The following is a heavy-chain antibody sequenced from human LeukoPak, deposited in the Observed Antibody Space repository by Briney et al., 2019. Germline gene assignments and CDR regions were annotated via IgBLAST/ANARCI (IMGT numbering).Heavy chain of an antibody. Sequence: GESLKISCKGSGYSFTSYWIGWVRQMPGKGLEWMGIIYPGDSDTRYSPSFQGQVTISADKSISTAYLQLSSLKASDTAMDYCARQRLYTAMWPYYYGMDVWGQGTTVTVSS. D-gene: IGHD5-18*01. V-gene: IGHV5-51*01. J-gene: IGHJ6*02. CDR3: ARQRLYTAMWPYYYGMDV. CDR2: IYPGDSDT. CDR1: GYSFTSYW.